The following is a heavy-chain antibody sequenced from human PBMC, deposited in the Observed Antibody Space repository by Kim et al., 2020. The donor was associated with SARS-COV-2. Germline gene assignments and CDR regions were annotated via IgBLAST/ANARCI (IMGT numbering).Heavy chain of an antibody. Sequence: GGSLRLSCAASGFTVSSNYMSWVRQAPGKGLEWVSVIYSGGSTYYADSVKGRFTISRDNSKNTLYLQMNSLRAEDTAVYYCARVMGDYGDHYFDYWGQGTLVTVSS. CDR3: ARVMGDYGDHYFDY. D-gene: IGHD4-17*01. CDR2: IYSGGST. J-gene: IGHJ4*02. CDR1: GFTVSSNY. V-gene: IGHV3-66*01.